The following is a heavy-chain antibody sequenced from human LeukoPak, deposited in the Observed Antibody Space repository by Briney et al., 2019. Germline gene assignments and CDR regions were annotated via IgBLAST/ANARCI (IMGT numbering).Heavy chain of an antibody. J-gene: IGHJ4*02. D-gene: IGHD3-3*01. CDR2: ISGSGGST. Sequence: GGSLRLSCAASGFTFSSYAMSGVRQAPGKGLEWVPAISGSGGSTYYADSVKGRFTISRDNSKNTLYLQMNSLRAEDTAVYYCAKETDFWSGYLYWGQGTLVTVSS. V-gene: IGHV3-23*01. CDR3: AKETDFWSGYLY. CDR1: GFTFSSYA.